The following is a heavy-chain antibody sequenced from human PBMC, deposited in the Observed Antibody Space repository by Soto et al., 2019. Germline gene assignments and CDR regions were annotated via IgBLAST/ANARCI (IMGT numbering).Heavy chain of an antibody. CDR2: TYYRSKWYN. V-gene: IGHV6-1*01. D-gene: IGHD1-26*01. CDR1: GNSVSSNSAS. Sequence: SQTLSPTCPISGNSVSSNSASLNFINQSPSRGLEWLGRTYYRSKWYNDYAVSVKSRITINPDTSKNQFSLQLNSVTPEDTAVYYCARSIDYYYYGMDVWGQGTTVTVSS. CDR3: ARSIDYYYYGMDV. J-gene: IGHJ6*02.